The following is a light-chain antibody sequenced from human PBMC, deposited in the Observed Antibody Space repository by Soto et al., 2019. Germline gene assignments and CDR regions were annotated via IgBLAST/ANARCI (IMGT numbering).Light chain of an antibody. V-gene: IGKV3-20*01. Sequence: DIELTQSPSSLSSSAGERATLSCRASQTVRNNYLAWYQQKPGQAPRLLIYYASSRATGIPDRFSGGGTGTDFTLTSIRLEPVESSVCHCRYYTRSRTFGGGTKVDIK. CDR3: RYYTRSRT. J-gene: IGKJ4*01. CDR2: YAS. CDR1: QTVRNNY.